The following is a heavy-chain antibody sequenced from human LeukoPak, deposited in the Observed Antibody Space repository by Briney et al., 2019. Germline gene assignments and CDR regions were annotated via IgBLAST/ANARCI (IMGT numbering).Heavy chain of an antibody. CDR3: ARLHYGSGSYSDY. Sequence: PSETLSLTCTVSGGSTSNYFCTWLRQSAGKGLEWIGRIYYSGSTYYNPSLKSRVTISVDTSKNQFSLKLSSVTAADTAVYYCARLHYGSGSYSDYWGQGTLVTVSS. CDR2: IYYSGST. D-gene: IGHD3-10*01. CDR1: GGSTSNYF. J-gene: IGHJ4*02. V-gene: IGHV4-59*05.